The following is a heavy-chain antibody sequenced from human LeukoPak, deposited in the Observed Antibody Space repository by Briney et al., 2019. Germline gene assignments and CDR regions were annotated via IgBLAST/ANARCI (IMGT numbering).Heavy chain of an antibody. V-gene: IGHV4-59*12. CDR1: GGSISSYY. Sequence: PSETLSLTCTVSGGSISSYYWSWIRQPPGKGLEWIGSIYYSGSTYYNPSLKSRVTISVDTSKNQFSLKLSSVTAADTAVYYCARVPGIAAVGYYYYMDVWGKGTTVTVSS. J-gene: IGHJ6*03. CDR3: ARVPGIAAVGYYYYMDV. D-gene: IGHD6-25*01. CDR2: IYYSGST.